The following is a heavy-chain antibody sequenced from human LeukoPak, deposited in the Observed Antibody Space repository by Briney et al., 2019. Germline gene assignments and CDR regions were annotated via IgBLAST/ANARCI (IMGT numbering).Heavy chain of an antibody. CDR2: ISGSGGST. CDR1: GFTFSSYA. CDR3: ARAHRYSQDFDY. D-gene: IGHD5-18*01. J-gene: IGHJ4*02. V-gene: IGHV3-23*01. Sequence: PGGSLRLSCAASGFTFSSYAMSWVRQAPGKGLEWVSAISGSGGSTYYADSVKGRFTISRDNSKNTLYLQMNSLRAEDTAVYYCARAHRYSQDFDYWGQGTLVTVSS.